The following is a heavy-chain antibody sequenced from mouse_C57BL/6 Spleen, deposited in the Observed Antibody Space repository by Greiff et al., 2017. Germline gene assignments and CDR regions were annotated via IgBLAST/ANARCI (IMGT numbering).Heavy chain of an antibody. Sequence: EVKLQESGPGLVKPSQSLSLTCSVTGYSITSGYYWNWIRQFPGNKLEWMGYISYDGSNNYNPSLKNRISITRDTSKNQFFLKLNSVTTEDTATYYCASYGVDYYAMDYWGQGTSVTVSS. V-gene: IGHV3-6*01. D-gene: IGHD1-1*01. CDR2: ISYDGSN. CDR3: ASYGVDYYAMDY. J-gene: IGHJ4*01. CDR1: GYSITSGYY.